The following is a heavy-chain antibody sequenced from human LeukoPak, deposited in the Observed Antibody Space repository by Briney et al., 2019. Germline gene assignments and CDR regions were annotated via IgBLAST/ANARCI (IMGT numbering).Heavy chain of an antibody. CDR1: GGSISSYY. J-gene: IGHJ4*02. Sequence: SETLSLICTVSGGSISSYYWSWIRQPPGKGLEWIGYIYYSGSTNYNPSLKSRVTISVDTSKNQFSLKLSSVTAADTAVYYCARVSLTGKDYWGQGTLVTVSS. CDR3: ARVSLTGKDY. V-gene: IGHV4-59*01. CDR2: IYYSGST. D-gene: IGHD7-27*01.